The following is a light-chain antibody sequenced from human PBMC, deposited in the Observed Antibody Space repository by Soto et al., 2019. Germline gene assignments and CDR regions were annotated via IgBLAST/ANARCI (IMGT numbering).Light chain of an antibody. V-gene: IGLV2-23*02. CDR3: CSYATTTL. CDR2: EVN. J-gene: IGLJ2*01. CDR1: SSDIGSYDL. Sequence: QSALTQPASVSGSPGQSITISCTGTSSDIGSYDLVSWYQQHPGNAPRLIIYEVNKRPSGVSNRFSGSKSGNTASLTVSGLQAEDGAEYYCCSYATTTLFGGGTMVTVL.